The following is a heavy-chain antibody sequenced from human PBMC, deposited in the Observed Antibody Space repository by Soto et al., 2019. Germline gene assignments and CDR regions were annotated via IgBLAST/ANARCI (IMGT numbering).Heavy chain of an antibody. CDR1: GFTFSSYE. D-gene: IGHD3-22*01. CDR2: ISTSGKTI. J-gene: IGHJ4*02. Sequence: GGSLRLSCAASGFTFSSYEMNWVRQAPGKGLEWVSYISTSGKTIHYADSVKGRFTISRDNAKNSLYLQMNSLRAEDTAVYYCERDIDYYDSSGYQDYWGQGGLVTDTS. CDR3: ERDIDYYDSSGYQDY. V-gene: IGHV3-48*03.